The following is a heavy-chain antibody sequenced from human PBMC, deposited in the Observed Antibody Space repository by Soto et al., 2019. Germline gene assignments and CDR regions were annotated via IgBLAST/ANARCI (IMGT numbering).Heavy chain of an antibody. D-gene: IGHD4-4*01. J-gene: IGHJ4*02. CDR3: AKGSIEYSASVDN. CDR1: GFSFSSYA. Sequence: DVQLLESGGGLVQPGGSLRLSCAASGFSFSSYAMVWVRQAPGKGLEWVSVISARGGSSYLADSVKGRFTISRDNSKNVLSLEMNSLRAEDTAIYFWAKGSIEYSASVDNWGQGTLVLVSS. V-gene: IGHV3-23*01. CDR2: ISARGGSS.